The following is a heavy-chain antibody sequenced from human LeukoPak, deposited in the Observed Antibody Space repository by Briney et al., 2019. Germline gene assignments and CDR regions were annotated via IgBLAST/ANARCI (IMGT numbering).Heavy chain of an antibody. V-gene: IGHV4-34*01. Sequence: PSETLSLTCAVYGGSFSGYNWSWIRQPPGKGLEWIGEINHSGSTNYNPSLKSRVTISVDTSKNQFSLKLSSVTAADTAVYYCARGHDYGDYDGSDYSGQETLGTVSS. CDR3: ARGHDYGDYDGSDY. D-gene: IGHD4-17*01. CDR1: GGSFSGYN. J-gene: IGHJ4*02. CDR2: INHSGST.